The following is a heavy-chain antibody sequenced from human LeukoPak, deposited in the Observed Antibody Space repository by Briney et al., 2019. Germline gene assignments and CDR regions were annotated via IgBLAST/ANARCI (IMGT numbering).Heavy chain of an antibody. CDR3: AKSRSGGNYGDFDY. Sequence: GGSLRLSCAASGFTFDDYAMHWVRQAPGKGLEWVSGITWNSGSIDYADSVKGRFTISRDNAKNSLYLQMNSLRAEDMALYYCAKSRSGGNYGDFDYWGQGTLVTVSS. D-gene: IGHD1-7*01. J-gene: IGHJ4*02. V-gene: IGHV3-9*03. CDR2: ITWNSGSI. CDR1: GFTFDDYA.